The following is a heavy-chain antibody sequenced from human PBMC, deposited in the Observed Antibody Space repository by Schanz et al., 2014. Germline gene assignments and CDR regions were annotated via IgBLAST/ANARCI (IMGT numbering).Heavy chain of an antibody. CDR3: ARGGYSSGWYDRDIAHFDY. J-gene: IGHJ4*02. CDR2: INPSGGST. D-gene: IGHD6-19*01. CDR1: GYTFTSDS. Sequence: QVQLVQSGAEVKKPGASVKVSCKASGYTFTSDSMHWVRQAPGQGLEWMGMINPSGGSTTYAQKFQGRITRTRDTSTSTVYIELSSLRSEDTAVYYCARGGYSSGWYDRDIAHFDYWGQGTLVTVSS. V-gene: IGHV1-46*01.